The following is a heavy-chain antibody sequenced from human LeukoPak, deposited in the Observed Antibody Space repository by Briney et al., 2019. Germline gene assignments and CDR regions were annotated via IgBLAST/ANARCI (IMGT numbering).Heavy chain of an antibody. CDR3: ARDLPGDGYNPLIDY. J-gene: IGHJ4*02. Sequence: GGSLRLPCAASGFTFSSYGMNWVRQAPGKGLEWVSSISSSSSYIYYADSVKGRFTISRDNAKNSLYLQMNSLRAEDTAVYYCARDLPGDGYNPLIDYWGQGTLVTVSS. CDR1: GFTFSSYG. V-gene: IGHV3-21*01. CDR2: ISSSSSYI. D-gene: IGHD5-24*01.